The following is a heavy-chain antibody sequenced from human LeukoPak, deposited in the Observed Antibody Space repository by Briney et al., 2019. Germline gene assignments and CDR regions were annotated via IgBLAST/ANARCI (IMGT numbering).Heavy chain of an antibody. CDR1: GLTFSSYW. CDR3: ARGYYDRSGYRFDY. D-gene: IGHD3-22*01. V-gene: IGHV3-74*01. CDR2: INSDGSST. Sequence: PGGSLRLSCAASGLTFSSYWMHWVRQAPGKGLVWVSRINSDGSSTSYADSVKGRFTISRDNAKNTLYLQMNSLRAEDTAVYYCARGYYDRSGYRFDYWGQGTLVTVSS. J-gene: IGHJ4*02.